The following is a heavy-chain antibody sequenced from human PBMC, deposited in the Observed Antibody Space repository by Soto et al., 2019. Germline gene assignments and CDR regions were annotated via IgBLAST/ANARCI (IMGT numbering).Heavy chain of an antibody. Sequence: QVQLVESVGGVVQPGRSLRLSCAASGVTFSSYGMHWVRQAPGKGLEWVAVISYDGSNKYYADSVKGRFTISRDNSKNTLYLQMNSLRAEDTAVYYCAKDVSWGQGTLVTVSS. J-gene: IGHJ5*02. CDR1: GVTFSSYG. CDR3: AKDVS. V-gene: IGHV3-30*18. CDR2: ISYDGSNK.